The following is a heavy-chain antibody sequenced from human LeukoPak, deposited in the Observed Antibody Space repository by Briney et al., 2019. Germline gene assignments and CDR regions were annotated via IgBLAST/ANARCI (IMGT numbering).Heavy chain of an antibody. CDR3: TRDSGTYNWFDP. V-gene: IGHV3-73*01. D-gene: IGHD1-26*01. Sequence: GGSLRLSCAASGCTFSGSAMHWVRQSSGKGLERVGQIDKKDKSYATATAYAASVKGRFTISRDDSINTAYLQMKSLKTEDTALYYCTRDSGTYNWFDPWGQGTLVTVSS. CDR1: GCTFSGSA. CDR2: IDKKDKSYATAT. J-gene: IGHJ5*02.